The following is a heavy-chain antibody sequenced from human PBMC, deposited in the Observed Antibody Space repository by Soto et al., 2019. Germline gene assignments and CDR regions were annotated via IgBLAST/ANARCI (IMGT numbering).Heavy chain of an antibody. CDR1: GFTFSDHY. J-gene: IGHJ6*02. V-gene: IGHV3-11*06. CDR3: ARALFSPYSGSYYNYYYYGMDV. D-gene: IGHD1-26*01. CDR2: ISSSSSYT. Sequence: PGGSLRLSCAASGFTFSDHYMSWIRQAPGKGLEWVSYISSSSSYTNYADSVKGRFTISRDNAKNSLYLQMNSLRAEDTAVYYCARALFSPYSGSYYNYYYYGMDVWGQGTTVTVSS.